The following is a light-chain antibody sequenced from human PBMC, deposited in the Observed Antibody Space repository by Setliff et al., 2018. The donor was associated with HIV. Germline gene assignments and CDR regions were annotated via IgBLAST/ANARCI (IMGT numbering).Light chain of an antibody. CDR3: AAWDDRLNGFYV. J-gene: IGLJ1*01. Sequence: QSVLTQPPSASGTPGQRVTISCSGSNSNIGSDTVNWYQQLPGTAPKLFIYSNDQRPSGVPDRFSGSKSGTSASLAISGLQSEDEANYYCAAWDDRLNGFYVVGTGTRSPS. CDR2: SND. CDR1: NSNIGSDT. V-gene: IGLV1-44*01.